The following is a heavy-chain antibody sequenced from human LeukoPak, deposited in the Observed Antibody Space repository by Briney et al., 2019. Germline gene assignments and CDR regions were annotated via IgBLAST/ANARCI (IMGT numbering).Heavy chain of an antibody. Sequence: PGGSLRLSCAASGFPFKNYKFNWVRQAPGKGLEWVASITTSSSSVYYAESVKGRFTISRDNANNSLFLHMTSLRGEDTAIYYCARTLPIIIIGPVTLFDFWGQGVLVAVSS. V-gene: IGHV3-21*01. CDR3: ARTLPIIIIGPVTLFDF. D-gene: IGHD3/OR15-3a*01. J-gene: IGHJ4*02. CDR2: ITTSSSSV. CDR1: GFPFKNYK.